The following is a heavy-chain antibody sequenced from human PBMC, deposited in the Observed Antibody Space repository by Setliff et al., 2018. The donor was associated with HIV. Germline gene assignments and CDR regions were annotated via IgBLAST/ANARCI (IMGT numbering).Heavy chain of an antibody. CDR1: GGSISSSDYY. J-gene: IGHJ6*03. D-gene: IGHD3-3*01. CDR2: IFTSGTT. CDR3: ARHVPDYDFWSGSPAHYYYYYMDV. Sequence: PSETLSLTCTISGGSISSSDYYWTWIRQPAGKGLEWIGHIFTSGTTYYNPSLKSRLTISVDTSKNLFSLRVTSVTAADTAIYYCARHVPDYDFWSGSPAHYYYYYMDVWGKGTTVTVSS. V-gene: IGHV4-61*09.